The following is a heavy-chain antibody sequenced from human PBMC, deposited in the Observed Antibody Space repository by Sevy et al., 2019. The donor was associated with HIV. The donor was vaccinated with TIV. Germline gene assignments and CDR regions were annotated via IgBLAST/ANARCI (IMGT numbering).Heavy chain of an antibody. CDR1: GFTFSSYA. Sequence: GGSLRLSCAASGFTFSSYAMSWVRQAPGKGLEWVSGLSGNGGSTNYADSVKGRFALSRDNSKNTLYLQMNNLRAEDTAIYFCAKDRIWELGDAFDIWGQWTMVTVS. D-gene: IGHD1-7*01. CDR2: LSGNGGST. CDR3: AKDRIWELGDAFDI. V-gene: IGHV3-23*01. J-gene: IGHJ3*02.